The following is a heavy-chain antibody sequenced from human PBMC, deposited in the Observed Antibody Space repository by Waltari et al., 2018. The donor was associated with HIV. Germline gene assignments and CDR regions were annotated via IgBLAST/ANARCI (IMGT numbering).Heavy chain of an antibody. CDR2: IKPDGSAK. V-gene: IGHV3-7*01. J-gene: IGHJ6*02. CDR1: GFTFSDYW. CDR3: ARDGSDFWIVYYGMDF. D-gene: IGHD3-3*01. Sequence: EVELEEFGGGLVQPGESLKISCKAFGFTFSDYWMSWVRGAPGKGLEWVPNIKPDGSAKNYLGSVKARFAISRDNTKNFLFLQMDRLRADDTATYYCARDGSDFWIVYYGMDFWGQGTTVTVSS.